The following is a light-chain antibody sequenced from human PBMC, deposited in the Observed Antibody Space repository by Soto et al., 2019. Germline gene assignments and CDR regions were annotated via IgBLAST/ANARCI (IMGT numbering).Light chain of an antibody. CDR2: GAS. CDR1: QSVSNNY. Sequence: EIVLVQSPGTLSLSPGERDTLSCRAIQSVSNNYLAWYQQKPGQAPRLLIYGASSRATGVPDRFSGSGTGTDFSLTITRLEPEDFAVYYCQQYGVSPLMFTFGQGTKVGVK. J-gene: IGKJ2*01. V-gene: IGKV3-20*01. CDR3: QQYGVSPLMFT.